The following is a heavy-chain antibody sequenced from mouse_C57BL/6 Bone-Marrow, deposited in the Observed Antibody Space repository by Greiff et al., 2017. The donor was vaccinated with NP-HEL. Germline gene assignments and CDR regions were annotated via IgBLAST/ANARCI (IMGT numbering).Heavy chain of an antibody. Sequence: VQLQQSGPGLVQPSQSLSITCPVSGFSLTSSGVHWVRQSPGKGLEWLGVIWSGGSTDYNAAFISRLSISKDNSKSQVFFKMNSLQAEDTAIYYCASDVFAYWGQGTLVTVSA. CDR1: GFSLTSSG. J-gene: IGHJ3*01. CDR2: IWSGGST. V-gene: IGHV2-2*01. CDR3: ASDVFAY.